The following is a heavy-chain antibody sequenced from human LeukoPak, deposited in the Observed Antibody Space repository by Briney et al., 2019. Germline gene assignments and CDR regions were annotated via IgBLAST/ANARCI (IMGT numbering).Heavy chain of an antibody. D-gene: IGHD3-22*01. Sequence: GSLRLSCAASGFTFSSYSMNWVRQAPGKGLEWVSSISSSSSYIYYADSVKGRFTISRDNAKNSLYLQMNSLRAEDTAVYYCAPDSSGYYPIDYWGQGTLVTVSS. CDR1: GFTFSSYS. CDR2: ISSSSSYI. V-gene: IGHV3-21*01. CDR3: APDSSGYYPIDY. J-gene: IGHJ4*02.